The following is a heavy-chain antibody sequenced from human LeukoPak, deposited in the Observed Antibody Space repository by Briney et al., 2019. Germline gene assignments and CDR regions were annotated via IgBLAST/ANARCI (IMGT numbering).Heavy chain of an antibody. CDR3: AREQYSSVGGYYYYMDV. CDR1: GFTVSSNY. D-gene: IGHD6-19*01. CDR2: IYSGDST. V-gene: IGHV3-53*01. J-gene: IGHJ6*03. Sequence: GGSLRLSCAASGFTVSSNYMSWVRQAPGKGLEWVSVIYSGDSTYYADSVKGRFTISRDNSKNTLYLQMNSLRAEDTAVYYCAREQYSSVGGYYYYMDVWGKGTTVTISS.